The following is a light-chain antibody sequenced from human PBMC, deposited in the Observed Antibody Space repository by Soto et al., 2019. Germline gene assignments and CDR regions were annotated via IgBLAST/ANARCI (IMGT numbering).Light chain of an antibody. Sequence: QSVVTQPHSVSGSPGPTVTISCTGTIIDVTGYNYVSWYQHHPDKAPKLIIYNVNQRPSGVPDRFSGSRSGNTASLTISGLQAEDEADYYCCSYAGGSSTYVDGTGTKVTVL. CDR1: IIDVTGYNY. V-gene: IGLV2-11*01. CDR3: CSYAGGSSTYV. CDR2: NVN. J-gene: IGLJ1*01.